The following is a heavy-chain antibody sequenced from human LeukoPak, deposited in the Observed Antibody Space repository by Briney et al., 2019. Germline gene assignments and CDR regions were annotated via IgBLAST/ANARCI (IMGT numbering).Heavy chain of an antibody. CDR3: AKTKAPEYREARVIRVYGSGSYEPYFDY. J-gene: IGHJ4*02. CDR1: GSTFSNYC. D-gene: IGHD3-10*01. V-gene: IGHV3-7*02. Sequence: GGSLRLSCAASGSTFSNYCMSWARQAPGKGVEWVASKTGDGSDKYYVDSVKGRFTISRDSTKNSLFRQMNSLRAEDTAVYYCAKTKAPEYREARVIRVYGSGSYEPYFDYWGQGNLLTVSS. CDR2: KTGDGSDK.